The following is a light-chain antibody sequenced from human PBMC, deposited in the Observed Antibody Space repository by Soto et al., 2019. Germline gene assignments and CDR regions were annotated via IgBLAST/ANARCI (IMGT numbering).Light chain of an antibody. Sequence: QSALTQPASVSGSPGQSITISCTGTSSDVGGYNYVSWYQQHPGKAPKLMIYEVSTRPSGVSNRFSGSKSGNTASLTISGLQAEDEADYYCSSFTSNTTYVFGLGTKVTVL. CDR2: EVS. V-gene: IGLV2-14*01. CDR3: SSFTSNTTYV. CDR1: SSDVGGYNY. J-gene: IGLJ1*01.